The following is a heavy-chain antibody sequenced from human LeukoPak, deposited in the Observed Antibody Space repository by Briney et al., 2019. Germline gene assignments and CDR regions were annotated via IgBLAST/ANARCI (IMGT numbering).Heavy chain of an antibody. Sequence: SETLSLTCTVSGGSISSYYWSWIRQPAGKGLEWIGRIYTSGSTNYNPSLKSRVTMSVDTFKNQFSLKLSSVTAADTAVYYCARDISPGYSSSWGDAFDIWGQGTMVTVSS. CDR1: GGSISSYY. V-gene: IGHV4-4*07. CDR3: ARDISPGYSSSWGDAFDI. CDR2: IYTSGST. D-gene: IGHD6-13*01. J-gene: IGHJ3*02.